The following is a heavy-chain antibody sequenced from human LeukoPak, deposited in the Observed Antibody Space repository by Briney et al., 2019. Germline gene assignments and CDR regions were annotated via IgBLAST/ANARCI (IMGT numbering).Heavy chain of an antibody. CDR1: GGTFSSYA. V-gene: IGHV1-69*06. CDR2: IILFFGTA. D-gene: IGHD6-19*01. J-gene: IGHJ6*04. Sequence: SVKVSCKASGGTFSSYAISWVRQAPAQGLEWMGGIILFFGTANYAQKFQGRVTITADKSTSTAYMELSSLRSEDTAVYYCARGRGRYSSGWYPYYYYGMDVWGKGTTVTVSS. CDR3: ARGRGRYSSGWYPYYYYGMDV.